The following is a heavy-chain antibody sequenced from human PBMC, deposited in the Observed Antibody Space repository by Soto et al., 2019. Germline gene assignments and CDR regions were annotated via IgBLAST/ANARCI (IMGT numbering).Heavy chain of an antibody. V-gene: IGHV3-7*01. CDR1: GFTFSSYA. J-gene: IGHJ5*02. CDR3: AREHSYYGSGSYDNWFDP. D-gene: IGHD3-10*01. Sequence: GGSLRLSCAASGFTFSSYAMSWVRQAPGKGLEWVANIKQDGSEKYYVDSVKGRFTISRDNAKNSLYLQMNSLRAEDTAVYYCAREHSYYGSGSYDNWFDPWGQGTLVTVSS. CDR2: IKQDGSEK.